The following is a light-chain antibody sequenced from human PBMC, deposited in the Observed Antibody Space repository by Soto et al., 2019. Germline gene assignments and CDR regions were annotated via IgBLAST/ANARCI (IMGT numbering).Light chain of an antibody. Sequence: EIVLTQSPGTLSLSPGERATPSCRASQSVSSNLAWYQQKPGQAPRLLIYGASSRATGIPDRFSGSGSGTDFTLTISRLEPEDFAVYYCQQYGSSYPWTFGQGTKVDIK. CDR2: GAS. V-gene: IGKV3-20*01. J-gene: IGKJ1*01. CDR1: QSVSSN. CDR3: QQYGSSYPWT.